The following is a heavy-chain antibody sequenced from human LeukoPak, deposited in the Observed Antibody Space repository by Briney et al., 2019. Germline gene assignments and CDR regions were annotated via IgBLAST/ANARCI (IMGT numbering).Heavy chain of an antibody. CDR1: GGSFSGYY. CDR2: INHSGST. V-gene: IGHV4-34*01. Sequence: PSETLSLTCAVYGGSFSGYYWSWIRQPPGKGLEWIGEINHSGSTNYNPSLKSRVTISVDTSKNQFSLKLSSVTAADTAVYYCARGSNDYGDYYFDYWGQGTLVTVSS. J-gene: IGHJ4*02. CDR3: ARGSNDYGDYYFDY. D-gene: IGHD4-17*01.